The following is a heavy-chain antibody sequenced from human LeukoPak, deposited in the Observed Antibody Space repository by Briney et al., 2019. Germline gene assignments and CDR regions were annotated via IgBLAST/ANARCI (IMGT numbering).Heavy chain of an antibody. J-gene: IGHJ4*02. D-gene: IGHD6-19*01. CDR1: GGSFSGYY. Sequence: PSETLSLTCAVYGGSFSGYYWSWIRQPPGKGLEWIGEINHSGSTYYNPSLKSRVTISVDTSKNQFSLKLSSVTAADTAVYYCAIGYSSGWYDFDYWGQGTLVTVSS. CDR3: AIGYSSGWYDFDY. V-gene: IGHV4-34*01. CDR2: INHSGST.